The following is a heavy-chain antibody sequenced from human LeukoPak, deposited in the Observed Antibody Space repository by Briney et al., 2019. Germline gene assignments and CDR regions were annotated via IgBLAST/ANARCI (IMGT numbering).Heavy chain of an antibody. D-gene: IGHD2-15*01. CDR3: ASSGANCSGGSCWAEAFDI. CDR2: IYYSGST. Sequence: SETLSLTCTVSGGSISSYYWSWIRQPPGKGLEWIVYIYYSGSTNYNPSLKSRVTISVDTSKNQFSLKLSSVTAADTAVYYCASSGANCSGGSCWAEAFDIWGQGTMVTVSS. V-gene: IGHV4-59*08. CDR1: GGSISSYY. J-gene: IGHJ3*02.